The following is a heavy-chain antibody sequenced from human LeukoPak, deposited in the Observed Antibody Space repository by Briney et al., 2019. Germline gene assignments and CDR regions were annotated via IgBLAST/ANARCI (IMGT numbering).Heavy chain of an antibody. CDR1: GYTFTGYY. J-gene: IGHJ4*02. Sequence: ASVKVSCKASGYTFTGYYMHWLRQAPGQGLEWMGWINPNSGGTNYAQKFQGRVTMTRDTSISTAYMELSRLRSDDTAVYYCARDYGIAVAGRPESTIKWGQGTLVTVSS. CDR3: ARDYGIAVAGRPESTIK. D-gene: IGHD6-19*01. CDR2: INPNSGGT. V-gene: IGHV1-2*02.